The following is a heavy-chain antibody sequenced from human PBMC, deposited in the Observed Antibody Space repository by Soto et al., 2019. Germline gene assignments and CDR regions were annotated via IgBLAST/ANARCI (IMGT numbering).Heavy chain of an antibody. Sequence: QVQLVQSGAEVKKPGASVRVSCKTSGYTFRSYAMHWVRQAPGQTLEWMGWINAANRNAKCAQHFEDRLTITRDTSTATVYMELTSLTSADTAIYFCAREGQELAGNHWGQGTMVTVSS. CDR3: AREGQELAGNH. D-gene: IGHD1-1*01. J-gene: IGHJ5*02. V-gene: IGHV1-3*01. CDR2: INAANRNA. CDR1: GYTFRSYA.